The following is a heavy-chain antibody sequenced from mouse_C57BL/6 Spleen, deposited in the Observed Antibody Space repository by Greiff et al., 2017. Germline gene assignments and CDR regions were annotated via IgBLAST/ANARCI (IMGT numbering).Heavy chain of an antibody. D-gene: IGHD1-1*01. Sequence: QVQLQQPGAELVKPGASVKLSCKASGYTFTSYWIHWVKQRPGRGLEWIGRIDPNSGGTKYNEKFKSKATLTVATPSSTAYMQLSSLTSEDSAVYYCARGSYYYGSSFAGLYYAMDYWGPGPAVTGSS. J-gene: IGHJ4*01. CDR3: ARGSYYYGSSFAGLYYAMDY. V-gene: IGHV1-72*01. CDR2: IDPNSGGT. CDR1: GYTFTSYW.